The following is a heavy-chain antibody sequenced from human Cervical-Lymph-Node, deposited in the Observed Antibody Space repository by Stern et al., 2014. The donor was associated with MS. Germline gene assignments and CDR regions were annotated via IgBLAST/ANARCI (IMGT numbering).Heavy chain of an antibody. CDR3: ARDAGGVDI. Sequence: VQLVQSGAEVKKPGSSVKVSCKASGGTFNSYALRWMQQAPGQGLEWMGGIIPALGITNYAQKYRGRLTINADKITTTVYMELRSLRSEDTAIYYCARDAGGVDIWGQGTRVTVS. CDR2: IIPALGIT. V-gene: IGHV1-69*04. D-gene: IGHD2-8*02. J-gene: IGHJ3*02. CDR1: GGTFNSYA.